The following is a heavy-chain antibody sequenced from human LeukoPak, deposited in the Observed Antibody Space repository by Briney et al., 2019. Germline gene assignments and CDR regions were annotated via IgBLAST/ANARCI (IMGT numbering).Heavy chain of an antibody. D-gene: IGHD5-18*01. J-gene: IGHJ3*02. CDR1: GGTFSSYA. CDR3: ARVVDRNNYGYDALDI. V-gene: IGHV1-69*01. Sequence: GASVKVSCKASGGTFSSYAISWVRQAPGQGLEWMGGIIPIFGTANYAQKFQGRVTITADESTSTAYMELSSLRSEDTAVYYCARVVDRNNYGYDALDIWGQGTMVTVSS. CDR2: IIPIFGTA.